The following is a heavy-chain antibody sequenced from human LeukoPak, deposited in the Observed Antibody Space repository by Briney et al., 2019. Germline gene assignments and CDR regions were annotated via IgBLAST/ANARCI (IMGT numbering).Heavy chain of an antibody. CDR2: IIPIFGTA. CDR1: GGTFSSYA. Sequence: SVKVSCKASGGTFSSYAINWVRQAPGQGLEWMGGIIPIFGTANYAQKFQGRVTITVDKSTSTAYMELSSLRSEDTAVYYCARSGTLRDCYDSSGYYYGYWGQGTLVTVSS. D-gene: IGHD3-22*01. V-gene: IGHV1-69*06. CDR3: ARSGTLRDCYDSSGYYYGY. J-gene: IGHJ4*02.